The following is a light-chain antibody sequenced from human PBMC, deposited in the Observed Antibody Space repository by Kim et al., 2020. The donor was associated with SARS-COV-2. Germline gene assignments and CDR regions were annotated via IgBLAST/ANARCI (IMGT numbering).Light chain of an antibody. CDR3: QQSYGFPLT. CDR1: QSITSS. J-gene: IGKJ4*01. CDR2: AAT. V-gene: IGKV1-39*01. Sequence: ASVGDRVTIRCRASQSITSSLNWYQQKPGKAPKLLIYAATNLQSGVPSRFSGSGSGTHFTLTISSLQPEDFATYYCQQSYGFPLTFGGGTRVEIK.